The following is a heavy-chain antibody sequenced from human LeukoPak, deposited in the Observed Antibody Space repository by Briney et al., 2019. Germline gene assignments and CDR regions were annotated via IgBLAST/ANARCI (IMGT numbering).Heavy chain of an antibody. D-gene: IGHD6-13*01. Sequence: GGSLRLSCAASGFTFTAHSMNWVRQAPGKGLEWVSSISRSGGFIYYLDSVKGRFTTSRDNAKNSLNLQMNNLGVEDTAVYYCARTIAATGKGLDTFDIWGQGTLVTVSS. CDR2: ISRSGGFI. CDR3: ARTIAATGKGLDTFDI. J-gene: IGHJ3*02. CDR1: GFTFTAHS. V-gene: IGHV3-21*01.